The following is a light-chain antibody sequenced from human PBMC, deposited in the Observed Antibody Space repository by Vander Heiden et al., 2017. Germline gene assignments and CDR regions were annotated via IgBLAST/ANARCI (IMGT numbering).Light chain of an antibody. J-gene: IGLJ3*02. CDR2: RNN. Sequence: TPGQRPTISCSGSSSNIGSNYVYWYQQLPGTAPKLPIYRNNQRPSGVPDRFSGSKAGTSASLAISGLRSEDEADYYCAAWDDSLSGWVFGGGTKLTVL. CDR1: SSNIGSNY. CDR3: AAWDDSLSGWV. V-gene: IGLV1-47*01.